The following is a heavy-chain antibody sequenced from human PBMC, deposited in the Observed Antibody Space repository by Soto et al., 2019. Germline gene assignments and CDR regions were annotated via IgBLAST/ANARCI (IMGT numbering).Heavy chain of an antibody. CDR1: GFTFSSYA. V-gene: IGHV3-23*01. D-gene: IGHD1-26*01. CDR3: ARRGSGSYYDY. Sequence: EVQLLESGGGLVQRGGSLRLSCAASGFTFSSYAMRCVRRAPGKGLEWGSAISGSGVSTYYADSVKGRFTISRDNSKNTLYLQMNSLRAEDTAVYYCARRGSGSYYDYWGQGPLVTVSS. CDR2: ISGSGVST. J-gene: IGHJ4*02.